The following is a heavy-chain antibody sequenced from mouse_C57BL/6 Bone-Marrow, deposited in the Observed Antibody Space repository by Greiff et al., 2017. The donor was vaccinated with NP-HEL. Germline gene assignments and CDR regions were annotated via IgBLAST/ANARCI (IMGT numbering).Heavy chain of an antibody. D-gene: IGHD3-1*01. CDR3: TREGDVGYFDY. Sequence: EVQLMESGEGLVKPGGSLKLSCAASGFTFSSYAMSWVRQTPEKRLEWVAYISSGGDYIYYVDTVKGRFTISRDNARNTLYLQMSSLKSEDTAMYYCTREGDVGYFDYWGQGTTLTVSS. CDR2: ISSGGDYI. J-gene: IGHJ2*01. CDR1: GFTFSSYA. V-gene: IGHV5-9-1*02.